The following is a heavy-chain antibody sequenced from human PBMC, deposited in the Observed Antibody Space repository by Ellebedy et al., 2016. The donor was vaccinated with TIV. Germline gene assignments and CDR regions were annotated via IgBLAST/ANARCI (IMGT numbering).Heavy chain of an antibody. D-gene: IGHD4-17*01. Sequence: GESLKISXVASGLVFHNYGLSWVRQAPGKGLEWVSGVSASGGTTYYADSVQGRFTISRDNSKNTVNLEMNDLRVEDTALYYCGIDPNGDYVRSFDFWGQGTMVTVSS. V-gene: IGHV3-23*01. CDR1: GLVFHNYG. CDR3: GIDPNGDYVRSFDF. CDR2: VSASGGTT. J-gene: IGHJ3*01.